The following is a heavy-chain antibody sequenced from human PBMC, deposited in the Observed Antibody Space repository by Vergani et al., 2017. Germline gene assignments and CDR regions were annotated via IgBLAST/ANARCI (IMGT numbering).Heavy chain of an antibody. CDR1: GFTFSSYG. D-gene: IGHD3-22*01. CDR3: AGAPTGRGYYYDSSGPTAFDI. V-gene: IGHV3-33*01. J-gene: IGHJ3*02. CDR2: IWYVGSNK. Sequence: VQLVESGGGLVQPGRSLRLSCAASGFTFSSYGMHWVRQAPGKGLEWVAVIWYVGSNKYYADPVKGRFTISRDNSKNTLYLQMNSLRAGETAVYYCAGAPTGRGYYYDSSGPTAFDIWGQGTMVTVSS.